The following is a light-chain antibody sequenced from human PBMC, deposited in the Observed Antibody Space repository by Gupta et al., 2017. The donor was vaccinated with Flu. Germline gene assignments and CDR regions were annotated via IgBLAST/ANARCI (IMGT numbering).Light chain of an antibody. CDR3: GSYTSSYTWV. Sequence: QSALTQPASVSGSPGQSITISCTGTSSDIGGYNYVSWYLQHPGKAPKLMIYEVTNRPSGVSNRFSGSKSGNTASLTVSGLQAEDEADYFCGSYTSSYTWVFGGGTKLTVL. CDR2: EVT. V-gene: IGLV2-14*01. J-gene: IGLJ3*02. CDR1: SSDIGGYNY.